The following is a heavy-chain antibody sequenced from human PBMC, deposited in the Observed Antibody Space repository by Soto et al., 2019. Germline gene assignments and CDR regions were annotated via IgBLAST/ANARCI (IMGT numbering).Heavy chain of an antibody. Sequence: PGESLKISCKGSGYSFTSYWIGWVRQMPGKGLEWMGVIYPGDSDTRYSPSFQGQVTISADKSISTAYLQWSSLKASDTAMYYCARRAPATGTAFDPWGQGTLVTVSS. V-gene: IGHV5-51*01. J-gene: IGHJ5*02. D-gene: IGHD7-27*01. CDR3: ARRAPATGTAFDP. CDR2: IYPGDSDT. CDR1: GYSFTSYW.